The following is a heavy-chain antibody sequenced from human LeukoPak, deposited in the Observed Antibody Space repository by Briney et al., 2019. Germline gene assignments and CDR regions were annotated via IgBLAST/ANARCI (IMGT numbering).Heavy chain of an antibody. D-gene: IGHD2-2*01. CDR1: GYSFASYW. V-gene: IGHV5-51*01. J-gene: IGHJ5*02. CDR3: ARVQYQLLSGWFDP. CDR2: IYPGDSDT. Sequence: RGESLKISCKGSGYSFASYWIGWVRQMPGKGLEWMGIIYPGDSDTRYSPSFQGQVTISADKSISTAYLQWSSLKASDTAMYYCARVQYQLLSGWFDPWGQGTLVTVSS.